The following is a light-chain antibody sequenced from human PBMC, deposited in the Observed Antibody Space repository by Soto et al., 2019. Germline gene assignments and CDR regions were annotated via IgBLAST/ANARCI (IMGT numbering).Light chain of an antibody. Sequence: QSALTQPASGSGSPGQSITISCTGISSDVGGYNYVSWYQQHPGKAPKLIIIDVSNRPSGVSNRFSGSKSGNTASLTISGLQAEDEADYYCSSYTSTSTVFAGGTKLTVL. V-gene: IGLV2-14*03. J-gene: IGLJ3*02. CDR1: SSDVGGYNY. CDR2: DVS. CDR3: SSYTSTSTV.